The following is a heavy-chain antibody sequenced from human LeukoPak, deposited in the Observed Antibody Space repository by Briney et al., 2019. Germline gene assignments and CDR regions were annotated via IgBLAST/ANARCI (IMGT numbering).Heavy chain of an antibody. CDR3: ARAGWYDNWPYYMDV. J-gene: IGHJ6*03. D-gene: IGHD6-19*01. V-gene: IGHV3-66*01. CDR2: IYSGGST. Sequence: PGGSLRLSCAASGFTVSSNYMSWVRQAPGKGLEWVSVIYSGGSTYYADPVKGRFTISRDNSKNTLYLQMNSLRAEDTAVYYCARAGWYDNWPYYMDVWGKGTTVTISS. CDR1: GFTVSSNY.